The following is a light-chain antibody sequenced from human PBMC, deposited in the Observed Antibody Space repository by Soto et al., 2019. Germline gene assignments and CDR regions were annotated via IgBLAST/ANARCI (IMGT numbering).Light chain of an antibody. V-gene: IGKV1-39*01. CDR3: KQSQSVIRK. CDR1: QSIGTY. Sequence: MHFTQSPSSLSSSVGDRVTITCHSRQSIGTYLNWYQQKAGKAPNLLIYSASTLQSGLPLRFSGGGSCTDFTITNRSMQPEDFETYYCKQSQSVIRKFGQGKKVDIK. J-gene: IGKJ1*01. CDR2: SAS.